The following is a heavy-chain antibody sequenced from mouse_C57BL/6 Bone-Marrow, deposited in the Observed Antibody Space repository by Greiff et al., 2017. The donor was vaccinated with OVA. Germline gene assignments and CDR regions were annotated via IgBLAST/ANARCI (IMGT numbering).Heavy chain of an antibody. Sequence: EVKVVESGEGLVKPGGSLKLSCAASGFTFSSYAMSWVRQTPEKRLEWVAYISSGGDYIYYADTVKGRFTISRDNARNTLYLQMSSLKSEDTAMYYGTRGPPYYYGSSPFAYWGQGTLVTVSA. CDR2: ISSGGDYI. CDR1: GFTFSSYA. J-gene: IGHJ3*01. D-gene: IGHD1-1*01. V-gene: IGHV5-9-1*02. CDR3: TRGPPYYYGSSPFAY.